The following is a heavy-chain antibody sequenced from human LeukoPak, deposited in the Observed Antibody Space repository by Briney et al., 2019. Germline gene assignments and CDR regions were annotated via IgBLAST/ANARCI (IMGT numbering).Heavy chain of an antibody. Sequence: NSSETLSLTCTVSGDSISNYYWSWIRQPPGKGLEWIGYFSSSGSTNYNPSLESRVTISADTSQNQFSLKLSSVTAADTAVYYCASRKLGNDYWGQGTLVTVSS. V-gene: IGHV4-59*01. CDR1: GDSISNYY. D-gene: IGHD7-27*01. J-gene: IGHJ4*02. CDR2: FSSSGST. CDR3: ASRKLGNDY.